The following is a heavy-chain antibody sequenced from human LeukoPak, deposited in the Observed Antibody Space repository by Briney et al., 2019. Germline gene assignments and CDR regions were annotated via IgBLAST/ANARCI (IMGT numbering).Heavy chain of an antibody. J-gene: IGHJ4*02. V-gene: IGHV3-23*01. CDR2: IYENGGTT. CDR1: GFTFRSHA. D-gene: IGHD2-21*01. CDR3: AKDFRIGYSAHFDY. Sequence: GGSLRLSCVGSGFTFRSHAMSWVRQAPEKGLEFVSGIYENGGTTYYADSVKGRFSISRDNSKNTLYLQMDSLRGEDTAVYYCAKDFRIGYSAHFDYWAREPWSPSPQ.